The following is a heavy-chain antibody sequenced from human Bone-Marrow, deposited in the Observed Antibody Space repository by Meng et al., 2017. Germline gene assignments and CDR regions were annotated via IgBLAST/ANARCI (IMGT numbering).Heavy chain of an antibody. V-gene: IGHV4-38-2*02. J-gene: IGHJ4*02. CDR2: IEHGGST. CDR3: ATIKGAGYSSAGGGVDY. CDR1: GSSISSGYF. D-gene: IGHD6-19*01. Sequence: SETLSLTCSVSGSSISSGYFWGWIRQPPGKGLEWITNIEHGGSTIYNPSLKNRVTISLATSKNQIPLKMRSLTAADTAVYDGATIKGAGYSSAGGGVDYWGQGTLVTVSS.